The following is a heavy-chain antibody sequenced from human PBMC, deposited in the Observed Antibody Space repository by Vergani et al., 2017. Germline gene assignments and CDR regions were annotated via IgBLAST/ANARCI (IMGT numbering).Heavy chain of an antibody. CDR3: ARDWRWLQLLDY. CDR2: ISYDGSNK. V-gene: IGHV3-30-3*01. D-gene: IGHD5-24*01. J-gene: IGHJ4*02. CDR1: GFTFSSYA. Sequence: QVQLVESGGGVVQPGRSLRLSCAASGFTFSSYAMHWVRQAPGKGLEWVAVISYDGSNKYYADSVKGRFTISRDNSKNTLYLQMNSLRAEDTAVYYCARDWRWLQLLDYWGQGTLVTGSS.